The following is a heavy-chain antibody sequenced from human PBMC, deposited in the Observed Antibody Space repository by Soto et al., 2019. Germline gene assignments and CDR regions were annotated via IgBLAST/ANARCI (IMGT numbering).Heavy chain of an antibody. Sequence: SQTLSLTCAISGDSVSSNSAAWNWIRQSPSRGLEWLGRTYYRSKWYNDYAVSVKSRITINPDTSKNQFSLQLNSVTPEDTAVYYCAGAEYSSSPGHFDYWGQGTLVTVS. V-gene: IGHV6-1*01. CDR2: TYYRSKWYN. J-gene: IGHJ4*02. CDR1: GDSVSSNSAA. CDR3: AGAEYSSSPGHFDY. D-gene: IGHD6-6*01.